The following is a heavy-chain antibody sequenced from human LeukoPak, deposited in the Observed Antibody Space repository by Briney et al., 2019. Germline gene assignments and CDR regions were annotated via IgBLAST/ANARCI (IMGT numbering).Heavy chain of an antibody. D-gene: IGHD6-19*01. CDR2: IYYSGST. Sequence: SETLSLICTVSGGSISTYNWNWIRQPPGKGLEWIGYIYYSGSTNYNPSLKSRVTISVDTSKNQFSLKMNSVTAADTAVYYCARLASSGWSHCDYWGQGTLVTVSS. J-gene: IGHJ4*02. CDR3: ARLASSGWSHCDY. V-gene: IGHV4-59*08. CDR1: GGSISTYN.